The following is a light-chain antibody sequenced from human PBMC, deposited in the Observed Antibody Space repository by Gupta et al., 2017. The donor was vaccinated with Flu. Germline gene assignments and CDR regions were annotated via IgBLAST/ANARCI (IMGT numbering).Light chain of an antibody. CDR2: WAS. CDR1: QVVLYSSNSKNY. Sequence: KSTQVVLYSSNSKNYLAWYQQNPRLPPKLLIYWASTPESGVPDRFSGSGCATDVSSTSISLLISEVEVYYCQQYYSAPPRTFGQGTRVEIK. V-gene: IGKV4-1*01. J-gene: IGKJ1*01. CDR3: QQYYSAPPRT.